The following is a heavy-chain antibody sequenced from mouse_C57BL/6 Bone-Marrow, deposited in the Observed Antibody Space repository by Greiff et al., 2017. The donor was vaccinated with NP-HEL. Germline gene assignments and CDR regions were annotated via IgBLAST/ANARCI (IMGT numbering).Heavy chain of an antibody. J-gene: IGHJ2*01. Sequence: VQLQESGAELVRPGASVTLSCKASGYTFTDYEMHWVKQTPVHGLEWIGAIDPEAGGTAYNQKFKGKAILTADKSSSTAYMELSSLTSEDSAVYYCTRFPSPLIYYEYDWNWGQGTTLTVSS. CDR1: GYTFTDYE. CDR2: IDPEAGGT. CDR3: TRFPSPLIYYEYDWN. D-gene: IGHD2-4*01. V-gene: IGHV1-15*01.